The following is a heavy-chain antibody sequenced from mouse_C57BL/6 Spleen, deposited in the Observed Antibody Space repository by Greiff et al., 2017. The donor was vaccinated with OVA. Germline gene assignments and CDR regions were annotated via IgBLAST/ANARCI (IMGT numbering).Heavy chain of an antibody. V-gene: IGHV1-50*01. CDR2: IDPSDSYT. CDR1: GYTFTSYW. J-gene: IGHJ3*01. Sequence: VQLQQSGAELVKPGASVKLSCKASGYTFTSYWMQWVKQRPGQGLEWIGEIDPSDSYTNYNQKFKGKATLTVDPSSSTAYMQLSSLTSEDSAVYYCARRGLGQAYWGQGTLVTVSA. D-gene: IGHD4-1*01. CDR3: ARRGLGQAY.